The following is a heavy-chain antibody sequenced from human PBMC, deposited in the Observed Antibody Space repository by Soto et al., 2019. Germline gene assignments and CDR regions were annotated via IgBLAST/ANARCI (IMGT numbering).Heavy chain of an antibody. CDR3: ARDRDYYDSSGYDL. V-gene: IGHV3-7*05. CDR1: GFTFSSYW. J-gene: IGHJ5*02. Sequence: GGSLRLSCAASGFTFSSYWMSWVRQAPGKGLEWVANIKQDGSEKYYVDSVKGRFTISRDNAKNSLYLQMNSLRAEDTAVYYCARDRDYYDSSGYDLWGQGTLVTVSS. CDR2: IKQDGSEK. D-gene: IGHD3-22*01.